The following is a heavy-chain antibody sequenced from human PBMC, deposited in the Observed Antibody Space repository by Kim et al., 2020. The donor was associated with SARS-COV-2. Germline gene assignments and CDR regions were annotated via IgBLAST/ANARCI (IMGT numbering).Heavy chain of an antibody. V-gene: IGHV3-23*01. D-gene: IGHD5-18*01. J-gene: IGHJ5*02. Sequence: GGSLRLSCAASGFTFSSYAMSWVRQAPGKGLEWVSAISGSGGSTYYADSVKGRFTISRDNSKNTLYLQMNSLRAEDTAVYYCAKVGSGYSYGMGFYNWFDPWGQGTLVTVSS. CDR1: GFTFSSYA. CDR3: AKVGSGYSYGMGFYNWFDP. CDR2: ISGSGGST.